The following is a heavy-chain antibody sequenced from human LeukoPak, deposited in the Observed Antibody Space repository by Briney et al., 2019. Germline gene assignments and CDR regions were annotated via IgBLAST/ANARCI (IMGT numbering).Heavy chain of an antibody. J-gene: IGHJ3*02. Sequence: GGSLRLSCAASGFAFSSYNMNWVRQAPGKGLEWVSIISSSSTYMYYADSVKGRFTIYRDNAKNSLYLQMNSLRAEDTAMYYCARVCGFWSGSRAFDIWGQGTMVTVSS. CDR1: GFAFSSYN. CDR3: ARVCGFWSGSRAFDI. D-gene: IGHD3-3*01. V-gene: IGHV3-21*01. CDR2: ISSSSTYM.